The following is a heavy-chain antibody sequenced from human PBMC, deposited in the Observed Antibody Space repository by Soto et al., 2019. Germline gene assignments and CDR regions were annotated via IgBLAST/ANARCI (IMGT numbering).Heavy chain of an antibody. Sequence: GGSVRLSCAASEFTFSTYSMNWVRQAPGKGLEWISYISSTGSNIYYADSVKGRFTISRDDARNSLYLQMNSLRDEDTAVYYCARDSCRNTSCAANYWGQGTLVTVSS. V-gene: IGHV3-48*02. CDR2: ISSTGSNI. J-gene: IGHJ4*02. CDR1: EFTFSTYS. D-gene: IGHD2-2*01. CDR3: ARDSCRNTSCAANY.